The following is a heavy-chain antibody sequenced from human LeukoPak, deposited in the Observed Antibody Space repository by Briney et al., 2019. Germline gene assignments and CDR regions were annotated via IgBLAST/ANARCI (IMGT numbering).Heavy chain of an antibody. V-gene: IGHV3-9*01. CDR3: AREFICSSTSCYSGRYYYYGMDV. CDR1: GFTFDDYA. CDR2: ISWNSGSI. Sequence: PGGSLRLSCAAPGFTFDDYAMHWVRQAPGKGLEWVSGISWNSGSIGYADSVKGRFTISRDNAKNSLYLQMNSLRAEDTAVYYCAREFICSSTSCYSGRYYYYGMDVWGQGTTVTVSS. D-gene: IGHD2-2*02. J-gene: IGHJ6*02.